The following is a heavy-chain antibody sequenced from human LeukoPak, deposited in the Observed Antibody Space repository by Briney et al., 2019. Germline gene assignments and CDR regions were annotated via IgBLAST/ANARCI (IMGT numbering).Heavy chain of an antibody. V-gene: IGHV1-69*04. CDR2: IIPIFGIA. Sequence: ASVKVSCKASGGTFSSYAISWVRQAPGQGLEWMGRIIPIFGIANYAQKFQGRVTITADKSTSTAYMELSSLRSEDTAVCYCARDHGLLGYYYGMDVWGQGTTVTVSS. CDR1: GGTFSSYA. CDR3: ARDHGLLGYYYGMDV. J-gene: IGHJ6*02. D-gene: IGHD2-15*01.